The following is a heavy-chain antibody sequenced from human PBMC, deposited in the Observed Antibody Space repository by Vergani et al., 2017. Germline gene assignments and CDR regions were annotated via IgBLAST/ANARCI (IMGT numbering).Heavy chain of an antibody. J-gene: IGHJ4*02. CDR2: ISSSSSYI. CDR1: GFTFSSYS. CDR3: ARSKVPAAAIND. V-gene: IGHV3-21*01. Sequence: EVQLVESGGGLVKPGGSLRLSCAASGFTFSSYSMNWVRQAPGKGLEWVSSISSSSSYIYYADSVKGRFTISRDNAKNSLYLQMNSLRAEDTAVYYCARSKVPAAAINDWSEGRLVTVSS. D-gene: IGHD2-2*01.